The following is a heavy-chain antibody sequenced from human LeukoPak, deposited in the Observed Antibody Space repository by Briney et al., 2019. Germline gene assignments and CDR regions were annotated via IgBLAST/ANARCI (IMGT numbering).Heavy chain of an antibody. CDR1: GGSISSYY. D-gene: IGHD2/OR15-2a*01. J-gene: IGHJ3*02. CDR2: IYYSGST. V-gene: IGHV4-59*01. Sequence: PSETLSLTCTVSGGSISSYYWSWIRQPPGKGLEWIGYIYYSGSTNYNPSLKSRVTISVDTSKNQFSLKLSSVTAADTAVYYCARDPHLSPGAFDIWGQGTMVTVSS. CDR3: ARDPHLSPGAFDI.